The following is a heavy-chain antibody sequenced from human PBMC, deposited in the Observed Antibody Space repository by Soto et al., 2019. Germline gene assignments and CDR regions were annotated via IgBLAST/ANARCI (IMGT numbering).Heavy chain of an antibody. CDR2: ISGSGGST. CDR1: GFTFSSYA. V-gene: IGHV3-23*01. Sequence: VQLLESGGGLVKPGGSLRLSCAASGFTFSSYAMSWVRQAPGKGLEWVSAISGSGGSTYYADSVKGRFTISRDNSKNTLYLQMNSLRAEDTAVYYCAKGGYNWNYALDYWGQGTLVTVSS. J-gene: IGHJ4*02. D-gene: IGHD1-7*01. CDR3: AKGGYNWNYALDY.